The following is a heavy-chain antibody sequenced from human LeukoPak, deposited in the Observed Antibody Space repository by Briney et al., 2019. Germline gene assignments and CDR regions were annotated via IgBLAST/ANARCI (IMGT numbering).Heavy chain of an antibody. CDR2: IGSDGTKQ. V-gene: IGHV3-30*04. CDR1: GFISSDHA. J-gene: IGHJ4*02. CDR3: ARQMTSTRLFDS. Sequence: PGGSLRLSCVASGFISSDHAFHWVRQSPDKGLEWVALIGSDGTKQYYADSVQGRFTVSRENSKNTLFLQMNTVRADDTAVYFCARQMTSTRLFDSWGQGTLVTVSS. D-gene: IGHD5/OR15-5a*01.